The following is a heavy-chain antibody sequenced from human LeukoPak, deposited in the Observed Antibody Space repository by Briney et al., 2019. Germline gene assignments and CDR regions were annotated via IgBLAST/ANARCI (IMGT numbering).Heavy chain of an antibody. V-gene: IGHV1-2*02. J-gene: IGHJ4*02. CDR2: FNPISGGT. CDR1: GYTFDDYD. Sequence: GASVKVSCKASGYTFDDYDMHWVRQAPGQGLEWMGWFNPISGGTAYARKFQGRVTMTWDTFISTVYMELIRLTSDDTALFYCARVPRQLLPYFDYWGQGTLATVSS. D-gene: IGHD2-15*01. CDR3: ARVPRQLLPYFDY.